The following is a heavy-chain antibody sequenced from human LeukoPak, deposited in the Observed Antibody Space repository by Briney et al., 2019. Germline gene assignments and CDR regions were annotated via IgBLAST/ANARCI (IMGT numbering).Heavy chain of an antibody. CDR3: ARPTGYSSSYQAYYFDY. Sequence: GGSLRLSCAASGFTFSSYAMHWVRQAPGKGLEWVAVISYDGSNKYYADSVKGRFTISRDNSKNTLYLQMNSLRAEDTAVYYCARPTGYSSSYQAYYFDYWGQGTLVTVSS. V-gene: IGHV3-30*04. D-gene: IGHD6-13*01. J-gene: IGHJ4*02. CDR2: ISYDGSNK. CDR1: GFTFSSYA.